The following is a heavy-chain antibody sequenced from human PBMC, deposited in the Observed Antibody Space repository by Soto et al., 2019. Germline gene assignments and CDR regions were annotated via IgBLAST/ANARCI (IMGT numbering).Heavy chain of an antibody. Sequence: EVQLVESGGGLVQPGESPRLSCAASGFTFSSYSMIWVRQAPGKGLEWISYISGSSSTIYYADSVKGRFTISRDNAKNSLYLEMDSLRDEDTAVYYCARDWKYDILTGYHYNGIDYWGQGTLVTVSS. J-gene: IGHJ4*02. D-gene: IGHD3-9*01. CDR2: ISGSSSTI. CDR3: ARDWKYDILTGYHYNGIDY. V-gene: IGHV3-48*02. CDR1: GFTFSSYS.